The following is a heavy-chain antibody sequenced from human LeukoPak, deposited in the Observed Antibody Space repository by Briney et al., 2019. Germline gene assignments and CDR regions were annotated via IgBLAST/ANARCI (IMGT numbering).Heavy chain of an antibody. CDR1: GFTFSNYA. V-gene: IGHV3-23*01. Sequence: PGGSLRLSCAGSGFTFSNYAMHWVCQAPGKGLEWVSTIDGPTFRTHYADSVMGRFTTSRDNSKNTLYLQMNSLRAEDTAVYFCTTWVGAHFDFWGQGTLVTVSS. J-gene: IGHJ4*02. CDR2: IDGPTFRT. D-gene: IGHD1-26*01. CDR3: TTWVGAHFDF.